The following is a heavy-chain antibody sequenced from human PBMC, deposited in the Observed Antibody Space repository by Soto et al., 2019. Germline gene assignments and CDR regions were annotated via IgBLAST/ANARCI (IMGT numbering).Heavy chain of an antibody. D-gene: IGHD4-17*01. CDR1: GGSVSSGSYY. Sequence: PSETLSLTCTVSGGSVSSGSYYWSWIRQPPGKGLEWIGYIYYSGSTNYNPSLKSRVTISVDTSKNQFSLKLSSVTAADTAVYYCARTRDGDYYYFDYWGQGTLVTVSS. CDR3: ARTRDGDYYYFDY. J-gene: IGHJ4*02. V-gene: IGHV4-61*01. CDR2: IYYSGST.